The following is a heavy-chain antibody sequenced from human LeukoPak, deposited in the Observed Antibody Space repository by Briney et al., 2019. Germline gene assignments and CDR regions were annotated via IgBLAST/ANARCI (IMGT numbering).Heavy chain of an antibody. Sequence: SETLSLTCAVSGYSISSGYYWGWIRQPPGEGLEWIGSIYHSGSTYYNPSLKSRVTISVDTSKNQFSLKLSSVTAADTAVYYCARVDTAMVMSDYWGQGTLVTVST. CDR1: GYSISSGYY. CDR2: IYHSGST. D-gene: IGHD5-18*01. V-gene: IGHV4-38-2*01. CDR3: ARVDTAMVMSDY. J-gene: IGHJ4*02.